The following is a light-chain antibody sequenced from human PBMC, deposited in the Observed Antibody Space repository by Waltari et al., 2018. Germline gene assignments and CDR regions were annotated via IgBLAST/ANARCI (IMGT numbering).Light chain of an antibody. CDR2: KDT. J-gene: IGLJ2*01. CDR3: QSADSSGSNVV. V-gene: IGLV3-25*03. Sequence: SYDLTQPPSVSVSPGQTARIACSGDALADQYAYWYQQRPGRAPVSLIYKDTNRASGIPERFSGSSSGRTVTLTINEVQAEDESDYYCQSADSSGSNVVFGGGTRLTVL. CDR1: ALADQY.